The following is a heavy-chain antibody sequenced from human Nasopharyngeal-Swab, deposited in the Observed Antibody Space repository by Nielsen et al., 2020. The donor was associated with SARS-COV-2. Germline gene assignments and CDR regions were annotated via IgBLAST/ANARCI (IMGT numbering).Heavy chain of an antibody. V-gene: IGHV4-59*12. CDR2: IYYSGST. J-gene: IGHJ4*02. Sequence: SETLSLTCTVSGGSMRSYYWNWIRQPPGKGLEWVGYIYYSGSTNYNPSLKSRVTISVDTSKNQFSLKLSSVTAADTAVYYCARGRAFHRDIVVVVAAKSPFDYWGQGTLVTVSS. D-gene: IGHD2-15*01. CDR3: ARGRAFHRDIVVVVAAKSPFDY. CDR1: GGSMRSYY.